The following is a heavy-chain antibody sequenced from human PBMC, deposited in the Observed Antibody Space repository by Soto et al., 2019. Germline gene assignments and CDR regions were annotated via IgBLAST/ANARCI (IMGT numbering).Heavy chain of an antibody. CDR1: GGSSSSRGHY. D-gene: IGHD3-16*02. CDR2: IYYSGST. Sequence: SETLSLTCTVSGGSSSSRGHYWSWIRQHPGKGLEWIGYIYYSGSTYYNPSLKSRVTISVDTSKNQFSLKLSSVTAADTAVYYCASGEFGGVIHPFDYRGQGTLVTVSS. V-gene: IGHV4-31*03. J-gene: IGHJ4*02. CDR3: ASGEFGGVIHPFDY.